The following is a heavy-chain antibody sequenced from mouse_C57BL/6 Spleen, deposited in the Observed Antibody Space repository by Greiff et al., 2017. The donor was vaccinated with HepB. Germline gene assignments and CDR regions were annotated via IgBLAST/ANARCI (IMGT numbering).Heavy chain of an antibody. CDR3: ARADDGYYCWYFDV. CDR1: GYSFTDYN. D-gene: IGHD2-3*01. V-gene: IGHV1-39*01. J-gene: IGHJ1*03. CDR2: INPNYGTT. Sequence: VHVKQSGPELVKPGASVKISCKASGYSFTDYNMNWVKQSNGKSLEWIGVINPNYGTTSYNQKFKGKATLTVDQSSSTAYMQLNSLTSEDSAVYYCARADDGYYCWYFDVWGTGTTVTVSS.